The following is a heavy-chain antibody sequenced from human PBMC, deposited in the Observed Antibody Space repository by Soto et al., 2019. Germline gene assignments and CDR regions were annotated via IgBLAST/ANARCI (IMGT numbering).Heavy chain of an antibody. D-gene: IGHD2-2*02. CDR1: GGSFGNFI. CDR2: IVPMLGTP. Sequence: QVQLVQSGAEVKEPGSSVRVSCKASGGSFGNFIMNWVRQTPGQGLEWMGGIVPMLGTPTYAEKFKGRVTISATGSTSTTYMDLPSLRSEDTAIYYCARNGTYTSSLSHYSGMDVWGQGTTVTVSS. J-gene: IGHJ6*02. CDR3: ARNGTYTSSLSHYSGMDV. V-gene: IGHV1-69*01.